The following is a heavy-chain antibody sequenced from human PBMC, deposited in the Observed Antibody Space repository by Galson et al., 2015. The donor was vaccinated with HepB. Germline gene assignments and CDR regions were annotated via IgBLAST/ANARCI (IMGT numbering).Heavy chain of an antibody. D-gene: IGHD3-10*01. CDR3: ARDIRITMVRGALGVDY. Sequence: SLRLSCAASGFTFSSYSMNWVRQAPGKGLEWVSYISSSSTIYYADSVKGRFTISRDNAKNSLYLQMNSLRAEDTAVYYCARDIRITMVRGALGVDYWGQGTLVTVSS. J-gene: IGHJ4*02. V-gene: IGHV3-48*01. CDR1: GFTFSSYS. CDR2: ISSSSTI.